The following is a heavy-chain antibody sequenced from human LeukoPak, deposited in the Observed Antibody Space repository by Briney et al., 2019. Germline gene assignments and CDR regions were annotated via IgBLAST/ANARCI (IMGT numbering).Heavy chain of an antibody. CDR2: ISYDGSEN. V-gene: IGHV3-30*02. CDR1: GFTFSRYG. J-gene: IGHJ4*02. CDR3: AKRGTYSSFDY. Sequence: GGSLRLSCAASGFTFSRYGMHWVRQAPGKGLEWVAVISYDGSENYYADSVKGRFTVSRDKSRNTLYLQMNSLRVEDTAVYYCAKRGTYSSFDYWGQGTLVTVSS. D-gene: IGHD1-26*01.